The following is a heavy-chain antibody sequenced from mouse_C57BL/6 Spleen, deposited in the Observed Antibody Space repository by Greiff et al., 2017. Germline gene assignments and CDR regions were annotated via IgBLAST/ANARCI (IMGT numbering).Heavy chain of an antibody. CDR2: IDPSDSYT. CDR1: GYTFTSYW. CDR3: ARSTTVYAMDY. Sequence: QVQLQQPGAELVKPGASVKLSCKASGYTFTSYWMQWVKQRPGQGLEWIGDIDPSDSYTNYTQKFKGTATLTVDTSSSTAYMQLSSLTSEDSAVYYCARSTTVYAMDYWGQGTSVTVAS. J-gene: IGHJ4*01. V-gene: IGHV1-50*01. D-gene: IGHD2-13*01.